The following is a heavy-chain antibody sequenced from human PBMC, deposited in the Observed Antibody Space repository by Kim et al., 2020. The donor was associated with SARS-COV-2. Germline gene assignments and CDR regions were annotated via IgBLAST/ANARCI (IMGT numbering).Heavy chain of an antibody. D-gene: IGHD4-4*01. V-gene: IGHV3-21*01. CDR3: ARDGEVEMATVYHDAFDI. CDR2: ISSSSSYI. Sequence: GGSLRLSCAASGFTFSSYSMNWVRQAPGKGLEWVSSISSSSSYIYYADSVKGRFTISRDNAKNSLYLQMNSLRAEDTAVYYCARDGEVEMATVYHDAFDIWGQGTMVTVSS. CDR1: GFTFSSYS. J-gene: IGHJ3*02.